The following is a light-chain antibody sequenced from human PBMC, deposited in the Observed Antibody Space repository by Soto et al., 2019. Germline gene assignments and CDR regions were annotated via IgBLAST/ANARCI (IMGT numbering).Light chain of an antibody. CDR2: GAS. CDR1: QGISSY. V-gene: IGKV1-8*01. J-gene: IGKJ1*01. CDR3: QQYYNGWT. Sequence: ALRMTQSPSSFSASTGDSVTITCRASQGISSYLAWYQQKPGKTPKLLIYGASTLQSGVPSRFSGSGSGTDFTLTISRLQSEDFASYYCQQYYNGWTFGQGTKVEIK.